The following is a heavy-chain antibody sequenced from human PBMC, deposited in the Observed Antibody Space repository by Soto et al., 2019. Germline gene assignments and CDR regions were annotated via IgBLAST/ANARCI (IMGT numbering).Heavy chain of an antibody. Sequence: LRLSCAASGFTISSYAMSWVRQAPGKGLEWVSAISDRGDTTHYADSVKGRFTISRDTSKNTLYLQMNALRAEDTAVYYCAKDKPGTTSFDYWGQGTLVTVSS. CDR1: GFTISSYA. CDR3: AKDKPGTTSFDY. J-gene: IGHJ4*02. CDR2: ISDRGDTT. D-gene: IGHD1-1*01. V-gene: IGHV3-23*01.